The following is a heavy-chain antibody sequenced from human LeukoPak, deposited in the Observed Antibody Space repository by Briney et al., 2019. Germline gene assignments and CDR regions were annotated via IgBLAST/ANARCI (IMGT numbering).Heavy chain of an antibody. CDR1: GFTFSNYN. Sequence: GGSLRLSCAASGFTFSNYNMNWVRQAPGKGLEGVSSITTTSSYIYYADSVKGRFTISRDNSKNTLYLQMNSLRAEDAAVYYCAKVSYYYGSGSYYNPRRDYMDVWGKGTTVTISS. D-gene: IGHD3-10*01. CDR3: AKVSYYYGSGSYYNPRRDYMDV. V-gene: IGHV3-21*04. CDR2: ITTTSSYI. J-gene: IGHJ6*03.